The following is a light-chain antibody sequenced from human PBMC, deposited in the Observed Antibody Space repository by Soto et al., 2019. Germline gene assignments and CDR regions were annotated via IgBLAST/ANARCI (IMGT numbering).Light chain of an antibody. Sequence: QSVLTQPPSVSGAPGQRVTISCTGSYSNIGAGYEVHWYQQIPGTAPKLLISGHNNRPSGVPDRFFGSKSGTSASLTIIGLQAEDEADYYCQAYDYSLTASVFGGGTKVTVL. J-gene: IGLJ3*02. CDR2: GHN. CDR1: YSNIGAGYE. V-gene: IGLV1-40*01. CDR3: QAYDYSLTASV.